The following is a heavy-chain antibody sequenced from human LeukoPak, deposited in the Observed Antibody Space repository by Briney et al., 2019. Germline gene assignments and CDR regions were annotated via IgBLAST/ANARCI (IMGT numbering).Heavy chain of an antibody. Sequence: GESLKISCKCSGYSFTSYWIGWVRQAPGQGLEWMGIINPSGGSTSYAQKFQGRVTMTRDTSTSTVYMELSSLRSEDTAVYYCARDPLTYYDILTGLPAYQGGAYFDYWGQGTLVTVSS. CDR2: INPSGGST. CDR1: GYSFTSYW. J-gene: IGHJ4*02. V-gene: IGHV1-46*01. D-gene: IGHD3-9*01. CDR3: ARDPLTYYDILTGLPAYQGGAYFDY.